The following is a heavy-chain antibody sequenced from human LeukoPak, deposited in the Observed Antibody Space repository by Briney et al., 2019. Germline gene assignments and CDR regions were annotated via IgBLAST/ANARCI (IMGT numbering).Heavy chain of an antibody. CDR1: GFTFSSYA. Sequence: GGSLRLSCAASGFTFSSYALSWVRQAPWKGLEWVSTIGDGGGNTYYADSVKGRFTVSRDNSKNTLYLQMNSLRAEDTAVYYCARGGSRLRRPYGMDVWGQGTTVTVSS. CDR3: ARGGSRLRRPYGMDV. J-gene: IGHJ6*02. D-gene: IGHD3-16*01. CDR2: IGDGGGNT. V-gene: IGHV3-23*01.